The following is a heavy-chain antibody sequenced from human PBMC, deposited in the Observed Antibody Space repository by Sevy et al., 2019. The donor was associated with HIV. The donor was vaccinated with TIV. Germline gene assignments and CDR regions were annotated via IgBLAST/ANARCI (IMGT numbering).Heavy chain of an antibody. CDR3: LRVDPLSLADAFDI. D-gene: IGHD2-15*01. Sequence: GESLNISCKGSGYSFTSYWIGWVRQMPGKGLEWMGIIYPGDSDTRYSPSFQGQVTISADKSISTAYLQWSSLKASDTAMYYCLRVDPLSLADAFDIWGQGTMVTVSS. V-gene: IGHV5-51*01. CDR2: IYPGDSDT. CDR1: GYSFTSYW. J-gene: IGHJ3*02.